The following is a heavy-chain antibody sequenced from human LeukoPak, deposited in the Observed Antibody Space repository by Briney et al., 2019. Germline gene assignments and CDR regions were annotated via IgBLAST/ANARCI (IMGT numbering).Heavy chain of an antibody. Sequence: GWSLILCGAASGFTVSSNYMSARRPPPRRGLEGVSVICSGGSTYYADSVKGRFTISRDNSKNTLYLQMNSLRAEDTPVYYCVIRNELLFGEFDYYYGMVVWGQGTTVTVSS. J-gene: IGHJ6*02. CDR2: ICSGGST. V-gene: IGHV3-53*01. CDR1: GFTVSSNY. CDR3: VIRNELLFGEFDYYYGMVV. D-gene: IGHD3-10*01.